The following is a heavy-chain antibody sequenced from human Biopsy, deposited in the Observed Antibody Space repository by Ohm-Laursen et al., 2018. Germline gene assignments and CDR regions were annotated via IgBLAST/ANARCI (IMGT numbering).Heavy chain of an antibody. V-gene: IGHV4-59*11. J-gene: IGHJ4*02. Sequence: GTLSLTCTVSGGSFTGHYWSWIRQPPGKGLEWIGYISYTGYTSYNASLKSRVTISVDTSRNHFSLRLSSLTAADTAVYYCAGGSNDFGGLYFPRWGQGTLLTVSS. CDR2: ISYTGYT. D-gene: IGHD4-23*01. CDR3: AGGSNDFGGLYFPR. CDR1: GGSFTGHY.